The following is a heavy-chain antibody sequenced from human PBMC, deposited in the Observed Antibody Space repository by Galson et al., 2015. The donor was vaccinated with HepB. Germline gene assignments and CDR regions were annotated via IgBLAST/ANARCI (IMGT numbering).Heavy chain of an antibody. V-gene: IGHV2-70*04. Sequence: PALVKPTQTLTLSCNFSGFSFSRDVVRVSWIRQSAGKALEWLARIDWDDDEYYSTSLNTRLTIFKDASRTQVVLTMTDMGPLDTATYYCARSSYARKVLDYWGPGTVVTVSS. CDR3: ARSSYARKVLDY. CDR2: IDWDDDE. CDR1: GFSFSRDVVR. J-gene: IGHJ4*02. D-gene: IGHD1-14*01.